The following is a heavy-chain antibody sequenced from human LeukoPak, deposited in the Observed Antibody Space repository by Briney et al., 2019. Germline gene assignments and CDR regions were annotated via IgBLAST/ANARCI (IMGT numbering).Heavy chain of an antibody. CDR1: GGSISSGSYH. D-gene: IGHD3-22*01. CDR2: IYTSGST. J-gene: IGHJ3*02. V-gene: IGHV4-61*02. CDR3: ATYQGNSSGYYSPTAFDI. Sequence: SQTLSLTCTVSGGSISSGSYHWSWIRQPAGKGLEWIGRIYTSGSTKYNPSLKSRVTISVDTSKNQFSLKLSSVTAADTAVYYCATYQGNSSGYYSPTAFDIWGQGTMVTVSS.